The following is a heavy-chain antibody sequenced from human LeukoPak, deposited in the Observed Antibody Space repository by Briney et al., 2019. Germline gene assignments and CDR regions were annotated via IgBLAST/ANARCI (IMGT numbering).Heavy chain of an antibody. CDR1: GGSISSYY. Sequence: SETLSLTCTVSGGSISSYYWSWIRQPPGKGLEWIGYIYYSGSTYYNPSLKSRVTISVDTSKNQFSLKLSSVTAADTAVYYCARDDGTMTNNWFDPWGQGTLVTVSS. J-gene: IGHJ5*02. V-gene: IGHV4-59*12. D-gene: IGHD3-22*01. CDR2: IYYSGST. CDR3: ARDDGTMTNNWFDP.